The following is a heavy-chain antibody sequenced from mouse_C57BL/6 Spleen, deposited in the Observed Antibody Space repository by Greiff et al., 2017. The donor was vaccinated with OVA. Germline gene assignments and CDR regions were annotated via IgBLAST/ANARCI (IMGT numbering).Heavy chain of an antibody. CDR1: GYTFTSYW. V-gene: IGHV1-69*01. J-gene: IGHJ1*03. Sequence: VQLQQPGAELVMPGASVKLSCKASGYTFTSYWMHWVKQRPGQGLEWIGEIDPSDSYTNYNQKFKGKSTLTVDKSSSTAYMQLSSLTSEDSAVYYCARGTGGSSYWYFDVWGTGTTVTVSS. CDR3: ARGTGGSSYWYFDV. CDR2: IDPSDSYT. D-gene: IGHD1-1*01.